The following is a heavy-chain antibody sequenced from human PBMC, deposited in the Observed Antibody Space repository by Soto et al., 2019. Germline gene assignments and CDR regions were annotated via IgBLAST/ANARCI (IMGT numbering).Heavy chain of an antibody. CDR1: GGSISSSSYY. CDR2: IYYSGST. J-gene: IGHJ6*02. Sequence: SETLSLTCTVSGGSISSSSYYWGWIRQPPGKGLEWIGSIYYSGSTYYNPSLKSRVTISVDTSKNQFSLKLSSVTAADTAVYYCWYQRPSWKGVYYYGMDVWGQGTTVTVSS. D-gene: IGHD2-2*01. CDR3: WYQRPSWKGVYYYGMDV. V-gene: IGHV4-39*01.